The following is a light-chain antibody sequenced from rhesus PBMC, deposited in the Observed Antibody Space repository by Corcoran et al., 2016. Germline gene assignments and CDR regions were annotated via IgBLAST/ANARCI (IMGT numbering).Light chain of an antibody. V-gene: IGKV1-19*01. CDR2: EIA. CDR1: QGISSR. CDR3: RQYDALPYS. Sequence: DIQMTQSPSSLSASVGDEVTITCHASQGISSRLAWYQQKPGKAPTPLLYEIATLQSGVPSRFSGNGSGTDYTRTINSLQPEDFATYCCRQYDALPYSFGQGTKVEIK. J-gene: IGKJ2*01.